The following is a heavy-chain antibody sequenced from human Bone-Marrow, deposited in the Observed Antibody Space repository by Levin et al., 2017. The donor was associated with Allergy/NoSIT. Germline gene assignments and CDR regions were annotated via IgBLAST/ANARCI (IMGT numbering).Heavy chain of an antibody. D-gene: IGHD6-19*01. J-gene: IGHJ5*02. CDR3: ARGVPDSSGTRWFDP. Sequence: SETLSLTCAVYGGSFSGYYWSWIRQPPGKGLEWIGEINHSGSTNYNPSLKSRVTISVDTSKNQFSLKLSSVTAADTAVYYCARGVPDSSGTRWFDPWGQGTLVTVSS. V-gene: IGHV4-34*01. CDR1: GGSFSGYY. CDR2: INHSGST.